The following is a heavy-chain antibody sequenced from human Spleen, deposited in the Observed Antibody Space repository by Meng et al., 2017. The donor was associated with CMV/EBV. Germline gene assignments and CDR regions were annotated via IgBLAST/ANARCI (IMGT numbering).Heavy chain of an antibody. D-gene: IGHD6-19*01. V-gene: IGHV1-2*02. CDR3: ARVIAVAGTAPFDY. CDR2: INPNSGVT. Sequence: ASVKVSCKASGYTFIAYYIYWVRQAPGQGLEWMGWINPNSGVTNYARKFQGRVTVTRDTSITTAYMELSRLRPDDTAVYYCARVIAVAGTAPFDYWGQGTLVTVSS. J-gene: IGHJ4*02. CDR1: GYTFIAYY.